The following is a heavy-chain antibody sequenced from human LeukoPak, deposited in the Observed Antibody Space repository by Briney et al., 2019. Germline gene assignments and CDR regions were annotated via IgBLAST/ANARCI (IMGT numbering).Heavy chain of an antibody. CDR1: GGTFSSYA. V-gene: IGHV1-69*06. J-gene: IGHJ4*02. CDR2: IIPIFGTA. Sequence: GASVKVSCKASGGTFSSYAISWVRQAPGQGLEWMGGIIPIFGTANYAQKFQGRVTITADKSTSTAYMELSSLRSEDTAVYYCAGVRGWPQFPLDYWGQGTLVTVSS. D-gene: IGHD5-24*01. CDR3: AGVRGWPQFPLDY.